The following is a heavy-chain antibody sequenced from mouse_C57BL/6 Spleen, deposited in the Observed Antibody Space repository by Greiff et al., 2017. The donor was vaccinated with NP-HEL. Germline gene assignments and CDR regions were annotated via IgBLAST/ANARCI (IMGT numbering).Heavy chain of an antibody. CDR3: ARMGYYDGSDAMDY. J-gene: IGHJ4*01. Sequence: QVQLQQPGAELVKPGASVKMSCKASGYTFTSYWITWVKQRPGQGLEWIGDIYPGSGSTNYNERFKSKATLTVDTSSSTAYMQLSSLTSVDSAVYYCARMGYYDGSDAMDYWGQGTSVTVSS. D-gene: IGHD1-1*01. CDR2: IYPGSGST. V-gene: IGHV1-55*01. CDR1: GYTFTSYW.